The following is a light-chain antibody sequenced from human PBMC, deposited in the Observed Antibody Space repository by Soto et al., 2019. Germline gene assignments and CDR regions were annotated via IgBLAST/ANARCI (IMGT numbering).Light chain of an antibody. Sequence: QSVLTQPPSASGTPGQRVTISCSGSSSNIGSNYVYWYQQLPGTAPKPLIYRNNQRPSGVPDRFSGSKSATSASLAISGLRSEDEADYYCAAWDDSLSVWVFGGGTKVTVL. CDR2: RNN. V-gene: IGLV1-47*01. J-gene: IGLJ3*02. CDR1: SSNIGSNY. CDR3: AAWDDSLSVWV.